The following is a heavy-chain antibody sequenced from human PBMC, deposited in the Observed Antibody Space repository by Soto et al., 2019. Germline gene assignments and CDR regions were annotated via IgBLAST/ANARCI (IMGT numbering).Heavy chain of an antibody. D-gene: IGHD3-3*01. CDR1: GGSVSSGSYY. CDR3: ARGITLEWLLPQAPYYYYYYMDV. CDR2: IYYSGST. J-gene: IGHJ6*03. Sequence: SETLSLTCTVSGGSVSSGSYYWSWIRQPPGKGLEWIGYIYYSGSTNYNPSLKSRVTISVDTSKNQFSLKLRSVTAADTAVYYCARGITLEWLLPQAPYYYYYYMDVWGKGTTVTVSS. V-gene: IGHV4-61*01.